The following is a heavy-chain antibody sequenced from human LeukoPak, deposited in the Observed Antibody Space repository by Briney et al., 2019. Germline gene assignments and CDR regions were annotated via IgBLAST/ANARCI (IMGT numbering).Heavy chain of an antibody. CDR3: ARDYQLLPDY. V-gene: IGHV3-30*04. CDR1: RFTFSSYA. Sequence: GGSLRLSCAASRFTFSSYAMHWVRQAPGKGLEWVAVISYDGSNKYYADSVKGRFTISRDNSKNTLYLQMNSLRAEDTAVYYCARDYQLLPDYWGQGTLVTVSS. D-gene: IGHD2-2*01. CDR2: ISYDGSNK. J-gene: IGHJ4*02.